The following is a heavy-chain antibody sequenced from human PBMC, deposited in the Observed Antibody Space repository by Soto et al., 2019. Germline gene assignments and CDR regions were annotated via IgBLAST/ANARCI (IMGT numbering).Heavy chain of an antibody. V-gene: IGHV4-34*01. Sequence: SETLFPTCAVYGGSFSGYYWSWIRQPPGKGLEWIGEINHSGSTNYNPSLKSRVTISVDTSKNQFSLKLSSVTAADTAVYYCASTVVTATHDAFDIWGQGTMVTVSS. CDR2: INHSGST. J-gene: IGHJ3*02. CDR1: GGSFSGYY. D-gene: IGHD2-21*02. CDR3: ASTVVTATHDAFDI.